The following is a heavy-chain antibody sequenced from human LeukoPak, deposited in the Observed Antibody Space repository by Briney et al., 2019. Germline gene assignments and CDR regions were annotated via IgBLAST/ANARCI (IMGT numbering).Heavy chain of an antibody. CDR1: GVTFSTYA. D-gene: IGHD2-2*01. CDR3: AKAVPEYQTGYYYYGMDV. CDR2: ISYDGSSK. V-gene: IGHV3-30*18. J-gene: IGHJ6*02. Sequence: PGGSLRLSCVASGVTFSTYAMNWVRQAPGKGLEWVAVISYDGSSKYYGDSVKGRFTISRDNSKNTLYPQMNSLRAEDTAVYYCAKAVPEYQTGYYYYGMDVWAKGPRSPSP.